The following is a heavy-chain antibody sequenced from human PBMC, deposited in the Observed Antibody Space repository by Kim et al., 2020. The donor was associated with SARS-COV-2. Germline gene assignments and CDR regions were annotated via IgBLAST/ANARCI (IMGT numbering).Heavy chain of an antibody. D-gene: IGHD2-2*01. CDR1: GFTFSSCA. CDR3: ARDPGSRSRGRTYSYYGMDV. CDR2: ISYDGSNK. V-gene: IGHV3-30-3*01. Sequence: GGSLRLSCAASGFTFSSCAMHWVRQAPGKGLEWVAVISYDGSNKNYADSVKGRFTISRDNSKNTLYLQMNSLRAEDTAVYYCARDPGSRSRGRTYSYYGMDVWGQGTTVTVSS. J-gene: IGHJ6*02.